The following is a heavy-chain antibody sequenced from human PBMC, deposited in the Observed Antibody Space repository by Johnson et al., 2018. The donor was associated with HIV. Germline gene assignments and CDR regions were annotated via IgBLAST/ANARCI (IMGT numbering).Heavy chain of an antibody. J-gene: IGHJ3*02. Sequence: VQLVESGGGLVQPGGSLRLSCAASGFTFTDHYMDWVRQAPGKGLEWVGRTRNKAHSYTTEYAAPVTGRFTISRDDSKNSLYLQMNSMKSEDTAVYYCATGASSTWSLGALDIWGQGTMVTVSS. CDR2: TRNKAHSYTT. CDR1: GFTFTDHY. V-gene: IGHV3-72*01. CDR3: ATGASSTWSLGALDI. D-gene: IGHD6-13*01.